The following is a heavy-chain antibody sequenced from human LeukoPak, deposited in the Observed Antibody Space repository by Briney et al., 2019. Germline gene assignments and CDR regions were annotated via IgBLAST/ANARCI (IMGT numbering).Heavy chain of an antibody. V-gene: IGHV4-59*01. Sequence: PSETLSLTCTVSGGSISSYYWSWIRQPPGKGLEWIGYIYYSGSTNYNPSLKSRVPISVDTSKTQFSLKLSSVTAADTAVYYCARDRAGSGYDFSYWGQGTLVTVSS. CDR3: ARDRAGSGYDFSY. CDR2: IYYSGST. CDR1: GGSISSYY. D-gene: IGHD5-12*01. J-gene: IGHJ4*02.